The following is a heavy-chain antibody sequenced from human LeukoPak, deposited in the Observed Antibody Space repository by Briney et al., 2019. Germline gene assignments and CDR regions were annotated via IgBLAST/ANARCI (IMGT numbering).Heavy chain of an antibody. CDR1: GYTFTGYY. J-gene: IGHJ4*02. CDR2: INPNSGGT. Sequence: ASVKVSCKASGYTFTGYYMHWVRQAPGRGLKWMGWINPNSGGTNYAQKFQGRVTMTRDTSISTAYMELSRLRSDDTAVYYCATTLAAAGAYFDYWGQGTLVTVSS. D-gene: IGHD6-13*01. V-gene: IGHV1-2*02. CDR3: ATTLAAAGAYFDY.